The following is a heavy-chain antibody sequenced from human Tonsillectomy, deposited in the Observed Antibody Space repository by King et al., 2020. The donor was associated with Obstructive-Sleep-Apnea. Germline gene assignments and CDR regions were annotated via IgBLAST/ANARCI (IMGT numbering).Heavy chain of an antibody. V-gene: IGHV1-18*01. Sequence: QLVQSGAEVKKPGASVKVSCKASGYTLTDDGIIWVRQAPGQGLEWLGWIRTWDGETKYAQKFQGRVTVTAETSTNTAYMELRSLSSDDTAVYYCARGGSGWFDDWGQGTLVTVSS. CDR2: IRTWDGET. CDR3: ARGGSGWFDD. J-gene: IGHJ5*02. D-gene: IGHD6-19*01. CDR1: GYTLTDDG.